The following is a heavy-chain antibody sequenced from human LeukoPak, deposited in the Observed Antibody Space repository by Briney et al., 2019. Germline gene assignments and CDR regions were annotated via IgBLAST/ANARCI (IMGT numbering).Heavy chain of an antibody. CDR3: ARDHYYDSSGSGSNWFDP. CDR1: GGSISSYY. V-gene: IGHV4-59*01. J-gene: IGHJ5*02. Sequence: SETLSLTCTVSGGSISSYYWSWIRQPPGKGQEWLGYIYYSGSRNYNPSLKSPVTISVDTSKNQFSLKLSSVTAADTAVYCCARDHYYDSSGSGSNWFDPGGQGNLLPVST. CDR2: IYYSGSR. D-gene: IGHD3-22*01.